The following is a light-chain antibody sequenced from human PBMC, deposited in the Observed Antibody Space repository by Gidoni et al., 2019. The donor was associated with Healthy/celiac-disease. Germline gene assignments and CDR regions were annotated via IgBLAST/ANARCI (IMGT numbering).Light chain of an antibody. CDR3: QQYNNWPRT. Sequence: EIVMTQSPATLSVSPGERATLSCRASQSVRSNLAWYQQKPGQAPRLLIYGASTRATGIPARCSGSGSGKEFTLTISSLQSEDFAVYYCQQYNNWPRTFGQGTKVEIK. V-gene: IGKV3-15*01. CDR1: QSVRSN. CDR2: GAS. J-gene: IGKJ1*01.